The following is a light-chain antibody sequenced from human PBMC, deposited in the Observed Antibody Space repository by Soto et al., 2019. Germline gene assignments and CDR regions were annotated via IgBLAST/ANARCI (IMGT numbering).Light chain of an antibody. CDR2: YDS. Sequence: SYELTQPPSVSVAPGKTARITCGGNNIGSKSVHWYQQKPGQAPVLVIYYDSDRPSGIPERFSGSNSGNTATLTISRVEPGDEADSYCQVWDSSSEHPVFGGGTKLTVL. CDR1: NIGSKS. J-gene: IGLJ2*01. V-gene: IGLV3-21*04. CDR3: QVWDSSSEHPV.